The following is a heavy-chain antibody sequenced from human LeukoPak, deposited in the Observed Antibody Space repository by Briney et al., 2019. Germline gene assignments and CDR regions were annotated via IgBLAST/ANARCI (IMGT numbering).Heavy chain of an antibody. J-gene: IGHJ4*02. V-gene: IGHV1-2*06. D-gene: IGHD3-10*01. CDR3: ASLLWFGDFAY. CDR2: VSPNNGRT. Sequence: ASVKVSCKTSGYMFTGFFIHWVRQAPGQGLEWMGHVSPNNGRTSYAQRFQGRVNMTSDTSTRTAYLQLSGLRFDDTAVYHCASLLWFGDFAYWGQGTPVTVSS. CDR1: GYMFTGFF.